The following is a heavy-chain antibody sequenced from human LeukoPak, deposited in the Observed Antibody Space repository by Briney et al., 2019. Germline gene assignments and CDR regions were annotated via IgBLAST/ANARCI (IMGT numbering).Heavy chain of an antibody. CDR1: GFTFSDFW. J-gene: IGHJ4*01. CDR2: INQNGGET. CDR3: ARDGAAPGLYFDL. V-gene: IGHV3-7*01. D-gene: IGHD6-13*01. Sequence: PGGSLRLSCAVSGFTFSDFWMNWVRRSPGKGLEWVASINQNGGETSYVDSVKGRFTISRDNPKNSLYPQMSSLRAEDTAVYYCARDGAAPGLYFDLWGQGTLVTVSS.